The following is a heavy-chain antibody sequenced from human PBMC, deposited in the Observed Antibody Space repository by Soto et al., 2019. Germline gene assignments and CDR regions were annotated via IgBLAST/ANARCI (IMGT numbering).Heavy chain of an antibody. CDR3: ASSLRDQYSSSWYGWFDP. Sequence: SGTLSLTCTVSGGSISSYYWSWIRQPPGKGLEWIGYIYYSGSTNYNPSLKSRVTISVDTSKNQFSLKLSSVTAADTAVYYCASSLRDQYSSSWYGWFDPWGQGTLVTVSS. CDR1: GGSISSYY. V-gene: IGHV4-59*01. CDR2: IYYSGST. J-gene: IGHJ5*02. D-gene: IGHD6-13*01.